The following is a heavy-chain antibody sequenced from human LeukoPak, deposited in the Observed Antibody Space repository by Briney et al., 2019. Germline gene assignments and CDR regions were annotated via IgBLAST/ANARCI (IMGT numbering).Heavy chain of an antibody. CDR1: GYTFTGYY. J-gene: IGHJ4*02. CDR2: INPNSGGT. CDR3: AREEYYFDY. V-gene: IGHV1-2*02. Sequence: ASVTVSFTASGYTFTGYYMHWVRQAPGQGLEWMGWINPNSGGTNYAQKFQGRVTMTRDTSISTAYMELSRLRSDDAAVYYCAREEYYFDYWGQGTLVTVSS.